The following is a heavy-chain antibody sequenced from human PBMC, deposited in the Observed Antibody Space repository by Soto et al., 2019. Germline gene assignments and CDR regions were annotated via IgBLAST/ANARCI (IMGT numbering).Heavy chain of an antibody. J-gene: IGHJ3*02. D-gene: IGHD6-19*01. CDR2: IKSNADGGAA. CDR1: GFTFTNAL. CDR3: TTEMSHTSGSGWYGAFEI. Sequence: GGSLRLSCTASGFTFTNALMDWVRQAPGKGLEWVGRIKSNADGGAADYPAPVKGRFIISRDDSKNTLYLQVNSLKTEDTAVYYCTTEMSHTSGSGWYGAFEIWGQGTMMTL. V-gene: IGHV3-15*01.